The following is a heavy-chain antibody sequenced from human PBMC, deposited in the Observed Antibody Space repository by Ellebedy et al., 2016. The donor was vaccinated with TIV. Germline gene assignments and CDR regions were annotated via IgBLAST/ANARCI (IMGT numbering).Heavy chain of an antibody. J-gene: IGHJ6*02. CDR1: GGTFSSYA. Sequence: SVKVSCXASGGTFSSYAISWVRQAPGQGLEWMGGIIPIFGTANYAQKFQGRVTITADESTSTAYMELSSLRSEDTAVYYCARAGDYYDSSGYYLNYYYGMDVWGQGTTVTVSS. V-gene: IGHV1-69*13. D-gene: IGHD3-22*01. CDR2: IIPIFGTA. CDR3: ARAGDYYDSSGYYLNYYYGMDV.